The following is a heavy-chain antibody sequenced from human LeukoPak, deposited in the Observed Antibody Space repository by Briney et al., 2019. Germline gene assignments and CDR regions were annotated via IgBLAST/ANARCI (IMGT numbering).Heavy chain of an antibody. CDR3: ARDRDGSYDAFDI. Sequence: GGSLRLSCAASGFTFSSYSVNWVRQAPGKGLEWVSSISSSSSYIYYADSVKGRFTISRDNAKNSLYLQMNSLRAEDTAVYYCARDRDGSYDAFDIWGQGTMVTVSS. V-gene: IGHV3-21*01. CDR1: GFTFSSYS. J-gene: IGHJ3*02. D-gene: IGHD5-24*01. CDR2: ISSSSSYI.